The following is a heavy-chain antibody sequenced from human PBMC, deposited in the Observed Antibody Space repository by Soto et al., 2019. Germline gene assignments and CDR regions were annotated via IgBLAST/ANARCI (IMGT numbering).Heavy chain of an antibody. CDR3: ARDLMDYGDYFDY. Sequence: GGSLRLSCAASGFTFSSYWMSWVRQAPGKGLEWVANIKQDGSEKYYVDSVKGRFTISRDNAKNSLYLQMNSLRAEDTAVYYCARDLMDYGDYFDYWGQGTLVTVSS. V-gene: IGHV3-7*01. D-gene: IGHD4-17*01. CDR2: IKQDGSEK. J-gene: IGHJ4*02. CDR1: GFTFSSYW.